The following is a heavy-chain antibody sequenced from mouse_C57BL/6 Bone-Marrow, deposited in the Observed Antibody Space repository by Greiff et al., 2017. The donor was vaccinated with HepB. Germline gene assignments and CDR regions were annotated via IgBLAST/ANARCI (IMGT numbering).Heavy chain of an antibody. CDR1: GFTFSSYA. D-gene: IGHD2-5*01. CDR3: ARAFYSNYGYFDY. CDR2: ISDGGSYT. V-gene: IGHV5-4*03. Sequence: EVMLVESGGGLVKPGGSLKLSCAASGFTFSSYAMSWVRQTPEKRLEWVATISDGGSYTYYPDNVKGRFTISRDNAKNNLYLQMSHLKSEDTAMYYCARAFYSNYGYFDYWGQGTTLTVSS. J-gene: IGHJ2*01.